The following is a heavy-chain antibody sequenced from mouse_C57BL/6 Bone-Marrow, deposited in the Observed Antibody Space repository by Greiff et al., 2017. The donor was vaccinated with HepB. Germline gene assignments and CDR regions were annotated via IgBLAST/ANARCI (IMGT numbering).Heavy chain of an antibody. V-gene: IGHV3-6*01. D-gene: IGHD2-3*01. Sequence: EVKLMESGPGLVKPSQSLSLTCSVTGYSITSGYYWNWIRQFPGNKLEWMGYISYDGSNNYNPSLKNRISITRDTSKNQFFLKLNSVTTEDTATYYCARGRDGYYGGFAYWGQGTLVTVSA. CDR3: ARGRDGYYGGFAY. CDR1: GYSITSGYY. CDR2: ISYDGSN. J-gene: IGHJ3*01.